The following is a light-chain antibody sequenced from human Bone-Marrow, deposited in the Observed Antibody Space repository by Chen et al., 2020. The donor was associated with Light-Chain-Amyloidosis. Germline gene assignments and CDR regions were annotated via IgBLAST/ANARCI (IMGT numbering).Light chain of an antibody. Sequence: SYVLTHPSSVSVAPAQTATIARGGNNIGSTSVHWYQQTPGQAPLLVVYDDSDRPSGIPERLSGSNSGNTATLTISRVEAGDEADYYCQVWDRSSDRPVFGGGTKLTVL. CDR2: DDS. CDR3: QVWDRSSDRPV. V-gene: IGLV3-21*02. J-gene: IGLJ3*02. CDR1: NIGSTS.